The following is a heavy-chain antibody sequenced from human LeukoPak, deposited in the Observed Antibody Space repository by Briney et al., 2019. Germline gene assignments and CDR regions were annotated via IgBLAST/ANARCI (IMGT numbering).Heavy chain of an antibody. CDR3: ARDSVLRWYLGNGFDY. CDR1: GFTFSSYS. CDR2: ISSSSSYI. J-gene: IGHJ4*02. Sequence: GGSLRLSCAASGFTFSSYSMNWVRQAPGKGLEWVSSISSSSSYIYYADSVKGRFTISRDNAKNSLYLQMNSLRAEDTAVYYCARDSVLRWYLGNGFDYWGQGTLVTVSS. D-gene: IGHD4-23*01. V-gene: IGHV3-21*01.